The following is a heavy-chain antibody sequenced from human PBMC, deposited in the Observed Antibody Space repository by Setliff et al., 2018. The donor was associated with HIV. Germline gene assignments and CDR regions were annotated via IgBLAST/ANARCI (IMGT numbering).Heavy chain of an antibody. D-gene: IGHD3-16*01. V-gene: IGHV4-39*01. J-gene: IGHJ4*02. CDR2: FYYSWNT. CDR1: GASIGRRSDC. Sequence: PSETLSLTCTVSGASIGRRSDCWGWIRQPPGKGLEWIGSFYYSWNTYYNPSLKSRVTISVDTSKNQFSLKLSSVTSADTAVYYCARPGPPYVPSQVLPFDSWGQGLLVTVSS. CDR3: ARPGPPYVPSQVLPFDS.